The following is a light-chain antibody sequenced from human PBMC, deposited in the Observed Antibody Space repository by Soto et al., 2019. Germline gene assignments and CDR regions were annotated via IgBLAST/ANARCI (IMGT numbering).Light chain of an antibody. CDR2: VAS. CDR3: QQYYEFPLT. V-gene: IGKV1-8*01. J-gene: IGKJ4*01. CDR1: QDISSY. Sequence: AIRMTQSPSSLSASPGDRVTITCRASQDISSYLAWYQQKPGKAPNLLIYVASTLQSGVPSRFSGSGSGTVFTLTISRLQSEDFATYYCQQYYEFPLTFGGGTKVQIK.